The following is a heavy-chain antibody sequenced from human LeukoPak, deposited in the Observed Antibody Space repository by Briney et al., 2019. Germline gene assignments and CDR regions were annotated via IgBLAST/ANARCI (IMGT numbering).Heavy chain of an antibody. CDR3: ARDLGSGSYLSFDY. CDR2: ISSGSSYI. V-gene: IGHV3-21*01. CDR1: GFTFSSYS. D-gene: IGHD3-10*01. Sequence: GGSLRLSCAASGFTFSSYSMNWVRQAPGKGLEWVSSISSGSSYIYYADSVKGRFAISRDNAKNSLYLQMNSLRAEDTAVYYCARDLGSGSYLSFDYWGQGTLVTVSS. J-gene: IGHJ4*02.